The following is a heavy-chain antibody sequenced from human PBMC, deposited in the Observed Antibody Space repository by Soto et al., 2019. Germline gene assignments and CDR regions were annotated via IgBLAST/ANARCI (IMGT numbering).Heavy chain of an antibody. D-gene: IGHD2-15*01. J-gene: IGHJ4*02. Sequence: EVQLLESGGSLVQPGGSLRLSCAASGFTLGTYVMTWVRQAPGKGLEWVSAISGSGGSTNYADPVKGRFTISRDNTKNTLYLQMNSLRVEDTAVYYCAKDRKGSYCSGGTCYSFDYWGQGTLVTVPS. CDR3: AKDRKGSYCSGGTCYSFDY. CDR2: ISGSGGST. V-gene: IGHV3-23*01. CDR1: GFTLGTYV.